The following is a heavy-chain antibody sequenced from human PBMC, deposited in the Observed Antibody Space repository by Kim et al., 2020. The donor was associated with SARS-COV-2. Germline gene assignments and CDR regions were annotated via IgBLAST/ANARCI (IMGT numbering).Heavy chain of an antibody. J-gene: IGHJ3*02. Sequence: GGSLRLSCTCSGFSFSDYWISWVRQAPGKGLEWVANVRQDGSEKYYVESVRGRFTISRDNTQNSLYLQMNSLRDEDTAVYYFARVQKWPPGGFDIWGHGTVVTVSS. CDR2: VRQDGSEK. D-gene: IGHD5-12*01. CDR3: ARVQKWPPGGFDI. CDR1: GFSFSDYW. V-gene: IGHV3-7*04.